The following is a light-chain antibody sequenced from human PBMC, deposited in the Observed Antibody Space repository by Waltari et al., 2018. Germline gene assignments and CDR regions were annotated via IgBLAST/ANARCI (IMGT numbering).Light chain of an antibody. CDR3: QHYVRLPAT. J-gene: IGKJ1*01. CDR2: GAS. CDR1: QSVSRS. Sequence: IVLTQSPGTLSLSPGERATLSSRASQSVSRSLAWYQQKPGQAPKPLIYGASTRATGIPDRFTGSGSGTDFSLTISSLEPEDFAIYFCQHYVRLPATFGQGTKVEIK. V-gene: IGKV3-20*01.